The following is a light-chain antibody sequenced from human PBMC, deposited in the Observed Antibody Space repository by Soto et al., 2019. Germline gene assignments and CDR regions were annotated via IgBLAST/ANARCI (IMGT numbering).Light chain of an antibody. Sequence: DIQLTQSPSFLSASVGDEVTITCRASQGIRSHLAWYQQKPGKAPKLLIYTASTLHSGVPSRFSGGGSGTAFTLTISSLQPEDFATYYCQQLNGYPPWTFGQGTKVEIK. V-gene: IGKV1-9*01. CDR3: QQLNGYPPWT. CDR1: QGIRSH. CDR2: TAS. J-gene: IGKJ1*01.